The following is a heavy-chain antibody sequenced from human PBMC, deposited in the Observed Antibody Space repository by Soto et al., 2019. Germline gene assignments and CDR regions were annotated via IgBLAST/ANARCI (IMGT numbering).Heavy chain of an antibody. CDR2: INHSGST. V-gene: IGHV4-34*01. CDR1: GGSFSGYY. Sequence: PSETLSLTCAVYGGSFSGYYWSWIRQPPGKGLEWIGEINHSGSTNYNPSLKSRVTISVDTSKNQFSLKLSSVTAADTAVYYCARGRRIAVAGVFDIWGQGTTVTVSS. J-gene: IGHJ3*02. D-gene: IGHD6-19*01. CDR3: ARGRRIAVAGVFDI.